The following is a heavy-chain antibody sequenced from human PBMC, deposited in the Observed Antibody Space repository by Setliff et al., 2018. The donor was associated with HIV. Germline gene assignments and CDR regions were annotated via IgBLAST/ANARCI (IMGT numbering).Heavy chain of an antibody. CDR1: GGSISSYY. J-gene: IGHJ6*03. Sequence: KPSETLSLTCTVSGGSISSYYWSWIRQPPGKGLEWIGYIYYSGSTNYNPSLKSRVTTSVDTSKNQFSLKLSSVTAADTAVYYCARVSCSSWYSIPRYYYYSMDVWGTGTTVTVSS. CDR3: ARVSCSSWYSIPRYYYYSMDV. D-gene: IGHD6-13*01. V-gene: IGHV4-59*12. CDR2: IYYSGST.